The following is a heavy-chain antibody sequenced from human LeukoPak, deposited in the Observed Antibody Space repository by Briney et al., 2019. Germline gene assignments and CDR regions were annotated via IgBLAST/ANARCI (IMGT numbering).Heavy chain of an antibody. J-gene: IGHJ4*02. Sequence: GASVKVSCKASGGTFSSYAISWVRQAPGQGLEWMGGIIPIFGTANYAQKFQGRVTITADESTSTAYMELSSLRSEDTAVYYCARDPLVVVPAAQDIVATEVDYWGQGTLVTVSP. V-gene: IGHV1-69*13. CDR2: IIPIFGTA. CDR1: GGTFSSYA. D-gene: IGHD2-2*01. CDR3: ARDPLVVVPAAQDIVATEVDY.